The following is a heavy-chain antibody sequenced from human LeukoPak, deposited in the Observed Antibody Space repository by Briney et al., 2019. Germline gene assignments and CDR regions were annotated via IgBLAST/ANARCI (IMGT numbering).Heavy chain of an antibody. Sequence: SGPTLVNPTQTLTLTCTFSGFSLSTSGVGVGWIRQPPGKALEWLALIYWNDDKRYSPSLKSRVTITKDTSKNQVVLTMTNMDPVDTATYYCAHRRREGTVTTGFDYWGQGTLVTVSS. V-gene: IGHV2-5*01. J-gene: IGHJ4*02. D-gene: IGHD4-17*01. CDR2: IYWNDDK. CDR1: GFSLSTSGVG. CDR3: AHRRREGTVTTGFDY.